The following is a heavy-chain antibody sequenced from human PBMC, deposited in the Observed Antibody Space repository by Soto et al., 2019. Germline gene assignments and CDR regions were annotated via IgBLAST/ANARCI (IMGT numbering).Heavy chain of an antibody. CDR2: IYYRGST. CDR3: ARYAGPIAALFAGLYYFDY. J-gene: IGHJ4*02. Sequence: QVQLQESGPGLVKPSQTLSLTCTVSVGSISSGGYYWSWIRQHPGKGREWIGYIYYRGSTYYNPSLKSRVTRSVDTSKNQFSLKLSSVPAADTAVYYCARYAGPIAALFAGLYYFDYWGQGTLVTVSS. D-gene: IGHD6-6*01. CDR1: VGSISSGGYY. V-gene: IGHV4-31*03.